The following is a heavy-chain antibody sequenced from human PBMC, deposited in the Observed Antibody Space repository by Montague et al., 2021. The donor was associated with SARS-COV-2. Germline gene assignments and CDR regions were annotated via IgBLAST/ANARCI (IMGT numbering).Heavy chain of an antibody. CDR2: IYYSRST. J-gene: IGHJ6*03. Sequence: SETLSLTCTVSGGSISSSSHYWGWIRQPPGKGLEWIGSIYYSRSTYCNPSLKSRVTISVDTSKNQFSLKLNSVTAADTAVFYCARHSGDYTIFGVVIYYMDVWGKGTTVNVSS. V-gene: IGHV4-39*01. CDR1: GGSISSSSHY. D-gene: IGHD3-3*01. CDR3: ARHSGDYTIFGVVIYYMDV.